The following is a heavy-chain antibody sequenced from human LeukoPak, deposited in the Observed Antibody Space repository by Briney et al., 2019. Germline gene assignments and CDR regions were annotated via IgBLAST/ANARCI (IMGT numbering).Heavy chain of an antibody. CDR2: ISFDGGKI. V-gene: IGHV3-30*04. CDR1: AFPFSNYA. J-gene: IGHJ4*02. CDR3: ARDPAKGAATYFDY. Sequence: GGPLRLSCTASAFPFSNYAMNWVRQTPGKGLEWVALISFDGGKIYYADSMKGRFTISRDNSKNTLFLQMNSLTVEDTAVYYFARDPAKGAATYFDYWGQGTLVTVSS. D-gene: IGHD2-15*01.